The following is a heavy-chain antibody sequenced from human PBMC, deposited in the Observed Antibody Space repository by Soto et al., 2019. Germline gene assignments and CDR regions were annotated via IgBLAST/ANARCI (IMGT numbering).Heavy chain of an antibody. CDR2: IYYSGST. CDR1: GGSINSSSYF. V-gene: IGHV4-39*01. CDR3: ARHYSSGSRNWFDP. J-gene: IGHJ5*02. Sequence: SETLSLTCSVSGGSINSSSYFWGWVRQPPGKGLEWIGSIYYSGSTYYNPSLRSQVTISVDTSKNQFSLKLSSVTAADTAVFYCARHYSSGSRNWFDPWGQGTLVTV. D-gene: IGHD6-19*01.